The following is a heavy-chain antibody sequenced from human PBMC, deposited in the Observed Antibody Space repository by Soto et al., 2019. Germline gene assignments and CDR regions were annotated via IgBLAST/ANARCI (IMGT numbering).Heavy chain of an antibody. J-gene: IGHJ4*02. CDR2: ISAYNGNT. CDR3: AGSSSSWTLYYFDY. CDR1: GYTFTSYG. Sequence: ASVKVSCKASGYTFTSYGISWVRQAPGQGLEWMGWISAYNGNTNYAQKLQGRVTMTTDTSTSTAYMELRSLRSDDTAVYYCAGSSSSWTLYYFDYWGQGTLVTVSS. D-gene: IGHD6-13*01. V-gene: IGHV1-18*01.